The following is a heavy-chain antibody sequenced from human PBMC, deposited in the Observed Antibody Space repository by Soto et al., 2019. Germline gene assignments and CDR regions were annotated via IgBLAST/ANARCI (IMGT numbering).Heavy chain of an antibody. J-gene: IGHJ3*02. D-gene: IGHD3-22*01. Sequence: SETLSLTCTVSGGSISSGGYYWSWIRQHPGKGLEWIGYIYYSGSTYYNPSLKSRVTISVDTSKNQFSLKLSSVTAADTAVYYCARTYYYDSSGYYLERWAFDIWGQGTMVTVSS. CDR2: IYYSGST. CDR3: ARTYYYDSSGYYLERWAFDI. V-gene: IGHV4-31*03. CDR1: GGSISSGGYY.